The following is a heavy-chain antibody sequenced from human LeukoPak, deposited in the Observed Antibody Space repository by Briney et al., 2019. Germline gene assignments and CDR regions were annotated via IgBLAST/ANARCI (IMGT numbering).Heavy chain of an antibody. CDR3: AILSRDDYGDYVISWYFDY. J-gene: IGHJ4*02. V-gene: IGHV5-51*01. D-gene: IGHD4-17*01. CDR1: GYSFTSYW. CDR2: IYPGDSDT. Sequence: GESLKISCKGSGYSFTSYWIGWVRQMPGKGLGWMGIIYPGDSDTRYSPSFQGQVTISADKSISTAYLQWSSLKASDTAMYYCAILSRDDYGDYVISWYFDYWGQGTLVTVSS.